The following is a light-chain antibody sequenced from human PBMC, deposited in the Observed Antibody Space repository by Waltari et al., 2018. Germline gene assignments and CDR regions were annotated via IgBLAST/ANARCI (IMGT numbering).Light chain of an antibody. CDR2: RDS. Sequence: SYELTQPSSVSVSPGQTARITCSGDVLGKKFIRWFQQKPGQAPVLLIFRDSERPSGIPERFSGSSSGTTGTLTISGAQVEDEADYYCFTVDDNSLRLFGGGTKLTVL. CDR3: FTVDDNSLRL. CDR1: VLGKKF. J-gene: IGLJ2*01. V-gene: IGLV3-27*01.